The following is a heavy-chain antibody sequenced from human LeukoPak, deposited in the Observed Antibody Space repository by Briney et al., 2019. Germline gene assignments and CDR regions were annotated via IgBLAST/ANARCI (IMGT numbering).Heavy chain of an antibody. J-gene: IGHJ5*02. CDR2: ISAYNGNT. CDR1: GYTFTSYG. CDR3: ARTGYSSSWYVP. Sequence: ASVKVSRKASGYTFTSYGISWVRQAPGQGLEWMGWISAYNGNTNYAQKLQGRVTMTTDTSTSTAYMELSSLRSEDTAVYYCARTGYSSSWYVPWGQGTLVTVSS. V-gene: IGHV1-18*01. D-gene: IGHD6-13*01.